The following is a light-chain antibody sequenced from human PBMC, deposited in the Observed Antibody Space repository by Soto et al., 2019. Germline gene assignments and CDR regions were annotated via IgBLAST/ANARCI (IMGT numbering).Light chain of an antibody. V-gene: IGLV2-14*01. CDR3: RSYISSSTCVV. J-gene: IGLJ2*01. Sequence: QSALTQPASVSGSPGQSITISCTGTSRDVGGYNYVSWHQQHPGKAPKVIITQVSNRPSGVSNRFSGSKSGNTASLTISGLQAEDEADYYCRSYISSSTCVVFGGGTKVTVL. CDR1: SRDVGGYNY. CDR2: QVS.